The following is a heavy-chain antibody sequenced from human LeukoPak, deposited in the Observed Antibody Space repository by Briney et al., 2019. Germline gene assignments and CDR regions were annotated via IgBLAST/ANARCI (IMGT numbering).Heavy chain of an antibody. CDR2: IYPDDSDT. Sequence: GESLKISCKASGYRFTNYWIGWVRQMPGKGLEWMGIIYPDDSDTRYSPSFQGQVTISADKSISTAYLQWSSLQASDTAMYFCARRPTGTRALDYWGQGTLVTVSS. J-gene: IGHJ4*02. V-gene: IGHV5-51*01. D-gene: IGHD1-1*01. CDR1: GYRFTNYW. CDR3: ARRPTGTRALDY.